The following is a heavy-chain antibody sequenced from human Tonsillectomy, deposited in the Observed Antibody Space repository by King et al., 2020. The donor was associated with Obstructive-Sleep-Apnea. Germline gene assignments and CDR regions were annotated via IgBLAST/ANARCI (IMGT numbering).Heavy chain of an antibody. CDR3: ARVLGAAGPYYYFDY. D-gene: IGHD1-26*01. J-gene: IGHJ4*02. CDR1: GGSFSDNY. CDR2: ISHSGST. V-gene: IGHV4-34*01. Sequence: VQLQQWGTGLLKPSETLSLTCAVYGGSFSDNYWSWIRQPPGKELEWIGEISHSGSTNFNPSLKSRVTISVDTSRNQFSLKLHSVTAADTAVYYCARVLGAAGPYYYFDYWGQGTLVTVSS.